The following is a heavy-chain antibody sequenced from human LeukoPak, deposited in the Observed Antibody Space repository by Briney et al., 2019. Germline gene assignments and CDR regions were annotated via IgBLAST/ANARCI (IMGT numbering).Heavy chain of an antibody. V-gene: IGHV4-59*01. CDR2: TYNSGST. CDR3: VRDRELNY. J-gene: IGHJ4*02. Sequence: SETLSLTCTVSGGSISIYYWSWIRQPPGKGLEWLGYTYNSGSTLYNPSLKSRVTISVDTSRNEFSPRLTSVTAADAAVYYCVRDRELNYWGQGTLVTVSS. D-gene: IGHD3-10*01. CDR1: GGSISIYY.